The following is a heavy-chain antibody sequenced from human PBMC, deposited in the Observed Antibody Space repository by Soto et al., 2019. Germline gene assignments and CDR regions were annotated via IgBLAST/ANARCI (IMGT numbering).Heavy chain of an antibody. D-gene: IGHD3-22*01. V-gene: IGHV4-4*02. CDR2: IYHSGST. CDR3: ARTGAYYDSGGIFDY. Sequence: PSETLSLTCAVSGGSISSSNWWSWVRQPPGKGLEWIGEIYHSGSTNYNPSLKSRVTISVDKSKNQFSLKLSSVTAADTAVYYCARTGAYYDSGGIFDYWGQGTLVTVSS. J-gene: IGHJ4*02. CDR1: GGSISSSNW.